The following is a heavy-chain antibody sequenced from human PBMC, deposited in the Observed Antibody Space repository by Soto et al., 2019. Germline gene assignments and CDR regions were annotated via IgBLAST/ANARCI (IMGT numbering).Heavy chain of an antibody. D-gene: IGHD3-9*01. CDR1: GGTFSSYA. CDR2: IIPIFGTA. CDR3: ARGGRYFDWLLGYYGMDV. J-gene: IGHJ6*02. Sequence: QVQLVQSGAEVKKPGSSVKVSCKASGGTFSSYAISWVRQAPGQGLEWMGGIIPIFGTANYAQKFQGRVTITADKSTSTAYMELSSLRSEDTAVYYCARGGRYFDWLLGYYGMDVWGQGTTVTVSS. V-gene: IGHV1-69*06.